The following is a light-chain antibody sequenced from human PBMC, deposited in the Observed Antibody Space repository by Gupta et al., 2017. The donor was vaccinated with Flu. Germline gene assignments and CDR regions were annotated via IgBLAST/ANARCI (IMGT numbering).Light chain of an antibody. Sequence: GDRVTITCRASESICTYLAWYQQKPGKAPKLLIYKASTLGSGVPSSFSGSGAGTEFTLTITSLQPDDFATYYCQQYNGHTRTFGQGTKVEIK. J-gene: IGKJ1*01. CDR2: KAS. CDR1: ESICTY. CDR3: QQYNGHTRT. V-gene: IGKV1-5*03.